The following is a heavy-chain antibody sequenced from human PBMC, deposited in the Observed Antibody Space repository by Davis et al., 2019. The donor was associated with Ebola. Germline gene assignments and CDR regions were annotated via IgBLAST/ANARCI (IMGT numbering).Heavy chain of an antibody. J-gene: IGHJ6*02. D-gene: IGHD4-17*01. Sequence: GSLRLSCSVSGGSVGSDYWSWIRQSPGKGLEWIAFISNGGRTIYNPSLRGRVTISIDTSKNQFSLKVSSVTAADTAVYYCARDLDYGGYAGRDYYYGMDVWGQGTTVSVSS. CDR2: ISNGGRT. V-gene: IGHV4-4*08. CDR3: ARDLDYGGYAGRDYYYGMDV. CDR1: GGSVGSDY.